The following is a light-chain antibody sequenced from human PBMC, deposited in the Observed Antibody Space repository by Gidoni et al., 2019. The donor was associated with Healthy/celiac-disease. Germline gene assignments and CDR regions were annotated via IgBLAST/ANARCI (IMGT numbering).Light chain of an antibody. CDR2: WAS. Sequence: DIVMTQSPDSLAVSLGERATINCKSSQSVLYSSNNKNYLAWYQQKPGQPPKLLIYWASTRESGVPDRFSGSGSGTDFTLTISSLQAEDVAVYYCQQYYSTLPAFXGXTKVEIK. V-gene: IGKV4-1*01. CDR3: QQYYSTLPA. CDR1: QSVLYSSNNKNY. J-gene: IGKJ4*01.